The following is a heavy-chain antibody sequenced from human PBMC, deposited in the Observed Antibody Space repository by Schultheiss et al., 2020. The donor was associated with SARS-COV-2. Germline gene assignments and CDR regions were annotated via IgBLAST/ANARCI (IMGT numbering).Heavy chain of an antibody. D-gene: IGHD2/OR15-2a*01. Sequence: SETLSLTCAVYGGSFSGYYWSWIRQHPGKGLEWIGYIYYSGSTNYNPSLKSRVTISVDTSKNQFSLKLSSVTAADTAVYYCARVPESYYYYYMDVWGKGTTVTVSS. V-gene: IGHV4-59*12. J-gene: IGHJ6*03. CDR3: ARVPESYYYYYMDV. CDR2: IYYSGST. CDR1: GGSFSGYY.